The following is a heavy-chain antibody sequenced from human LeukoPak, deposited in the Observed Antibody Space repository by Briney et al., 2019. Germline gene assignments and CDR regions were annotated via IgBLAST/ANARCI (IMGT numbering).Heavy chain of an antibody. CDR3: ASRYCNGGSCYSYFDY. CDR1: GFTFSNYA. D-gene: IGHD2-15*01. CDR2: ISGSGGST. Sequence: GGSLRLSCAASGFTFSNYAMSWVRQAPGKGLEWVSSISGSGGSTYYADSVKGRFTISRDNAKNSLYLQMNSLRAEDTAVYYCASRYCNGGSCYSYFDYWGQGTLVTVSS. J-gene: IGHJ4*02. V-gene: IGHV3-23*01.